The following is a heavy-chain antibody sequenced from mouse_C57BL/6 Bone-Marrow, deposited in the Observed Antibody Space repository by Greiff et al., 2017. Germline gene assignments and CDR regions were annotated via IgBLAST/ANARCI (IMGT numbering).Heavy chain of an antibody. Sequence: EVKLQESGPELVKPGASVKIPCKASGYTFTDYNMDWVKQSHGKSLEWIGDINPNNGGTIYNQKFKGKATLTVDKSSSTAYMELRSLTAEDTAVYYCVRLDVDYDYCYYWGQGTTLSESS. CDR2: INPNNGGT. CDR3: VRLDVDYDYCYY. V-gene: IGHV1-18*01. CDR1: GYTFTDYN. D-gene: IGHD2-13*01. J-gene: IGHJ2*01.